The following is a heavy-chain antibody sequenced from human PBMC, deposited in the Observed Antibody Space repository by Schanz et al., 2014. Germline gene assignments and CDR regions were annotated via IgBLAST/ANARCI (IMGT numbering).Heavy chain of an antibody. CDR1: GFTFDDYT. D-gene: IGHD3-16*01. CDR3: AKGAVEMSTGLGGS. Sequence: VQLVESGGVVVQPGGSLRLSCAASGFTFDDYTMHWVRQAPGKGLEWVSLITWDGGITYYADSLKGRFTISRDNSKNSLYLQMISLSTEETALSYCAKGAVEMSTGLGGSWGQGTLVTVSS. CDR2: ITWDGGIT. V-gene: IGHV3-43*01. J-gene: IGHJ5*02.